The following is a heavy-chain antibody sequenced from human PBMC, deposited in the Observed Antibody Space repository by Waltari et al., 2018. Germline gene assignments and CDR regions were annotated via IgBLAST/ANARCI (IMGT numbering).Heavy chain of an antibody. CDR2: ITRCGGRR. J-gene: IGHJ4*02. CDR1: GYTFTSYY. V-gene: IGHV1-46*01. D-gene: IGHD7-27*01. CDR3: ARGEPNSAFYY. Sequence: QVQLVQSGAEVKKPGASVKVSCKASGYTFTSYYMHWVRQAPGQGLECMGIITRCGGRRSYAHKVQGRVTLTADKSTTTAYNELNRLRSEDTAAYDCARGEPNSAFYYWGPGTLFTVSS.